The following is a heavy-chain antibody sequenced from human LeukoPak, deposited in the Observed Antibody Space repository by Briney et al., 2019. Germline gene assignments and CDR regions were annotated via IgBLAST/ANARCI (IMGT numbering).Heavy chain of an antibody. CDR1: GFTFNSNA. D-gene: IGHD3-22*01. V-gene: IGHV3-23*01. CDR2: VTASGDST. Sequence: GGSLRLSCAASGFTFNSNAMGWVRQAPGKGLEWVSSVTASGDSTYYADSVKGRFTISRDNSKDTLYVQMSNLRAEDTAVYYCAKFGLYKYDSSGYLLHHWGQGTLVTVSS. CDR3: AKFGLYKYDSSGYLLHH. J-gene: IGHJ1*01.